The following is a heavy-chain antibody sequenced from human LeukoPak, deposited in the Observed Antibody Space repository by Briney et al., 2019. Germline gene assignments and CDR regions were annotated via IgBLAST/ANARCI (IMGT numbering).Heavy chain of an antibody. CDR3: GRLDDYDYSAW. Sequence: SETLSLTCTVSGGSISNYYWGWIRQPPGKGLEWIGSIYYNGNTYYNPSLKSRVTISVDTSKNQFSLKLNSVTAADTAVYFCGRLDDYDYSAWWGQGILVTVSS. CDR1: GGSISNYY. CDR2: IYYNGNT. J-gene: IGHJ4*02. V-gene: IGHV4-39*01. D-gene: IGHD3-22*01.